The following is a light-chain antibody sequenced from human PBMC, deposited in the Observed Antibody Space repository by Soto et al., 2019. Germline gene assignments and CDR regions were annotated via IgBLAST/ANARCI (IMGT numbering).Light chain of an antibody. CDR1: SSDVGVYNY. V-gene: IGLV2-14*01. CDR2: EVS. J-gene: IGLJ2*01. CDR3: SSYTSSLTLV. Sequence: QSALTQPASVSGSPGHSITISCTGTSSDVGVYNYVSWYQQHPGKAPKLIIYEVSNRHSGVSNRFSGSKSGNTASLTISGLQAEDEADFYCSSYTSSLTLVFGGGTKLTVL.